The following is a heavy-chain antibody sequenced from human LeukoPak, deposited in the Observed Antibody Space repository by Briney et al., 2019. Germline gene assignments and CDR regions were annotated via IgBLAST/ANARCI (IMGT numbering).Heavy chain of an antibody. J-gene: IGHJ5*02. CDR1: GFTFSSYW. Sequence: GGSLRLSCAASGFTFSSYWMHWVRQAPGKGLLWVSRINTDGSTTNYADSVKGRFTISRDNAKNMVYLQMNSLRGEDTAVYYCARENFDPWGQGTQVTVSS. CDR3: ARENFDP. CDR2: INTDGSTT. V-gene: IGHV3-74*01.